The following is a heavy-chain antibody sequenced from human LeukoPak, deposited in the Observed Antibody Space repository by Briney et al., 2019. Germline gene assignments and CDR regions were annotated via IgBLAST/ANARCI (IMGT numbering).Heavy chain of an antibody. J-gene: IGHJ6*02. D-gene: IGHD3-22*01. Sequence: SVKVSCKASGGTFSSYAISWVRQAPGQGLEWMGGIIPIFGTANYAQKFQGRVTITADESPSTAYMELSSLRSEDTAVYYCARDQNYYDSSGYYLGYYYYGMDVWGQGTTVTVSS. CDR1: GGTFSSYA. CDR2: IIPIFGTA. CDR3: ARDQNYYDSSGYYLGYYYYGMDV. V-gene: IGHV1-69*13.